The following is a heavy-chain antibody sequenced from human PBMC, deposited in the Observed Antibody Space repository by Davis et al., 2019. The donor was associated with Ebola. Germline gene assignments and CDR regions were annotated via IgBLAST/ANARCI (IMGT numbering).Heavy chain of an antibody. V-gene: IGHV3-7*01. J-gene: IGHJ4*02. CDR1: GFTFSSYW. CDR2: IKQDGSEK. D-gene: IGHD3-22*01. CDR3: AREGYYYDSSGYYYHY. Sequence: GESLKISCAASGFTFSSYWMSWVRQAPGKGLEWVANIKQDGSEKYYVDSVKGRFTISRDNAKNSLYLQMNSLRAEDTAVYYCAREGYYYDSSGYYYHYWGQGTLVTVSS.